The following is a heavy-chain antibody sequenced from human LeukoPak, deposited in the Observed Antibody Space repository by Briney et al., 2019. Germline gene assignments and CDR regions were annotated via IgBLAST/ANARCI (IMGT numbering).Heavy chain of an antibody. J-gene: IGHJ3*02. CDR3: ARNLWFGESIDAFDM. D-gene: IGHD3-10*01. Sequence: ASVKVSCKASGYTFTGYYMHWVRQAPGQGLAWMGWINPNSGGTNYAQKLQGRVTMTRDTSIRTAYMELSRLRSDDTAVYYCARNLWFGESIDAFDMWGQGTMVTVSS. V-gene: IGHV1-2*02. CDR1: GYTFTGYY. CDR2: INPNSGGT.